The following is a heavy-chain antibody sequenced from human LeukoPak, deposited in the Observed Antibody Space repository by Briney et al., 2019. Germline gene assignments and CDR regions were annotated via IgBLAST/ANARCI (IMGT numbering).Heavy chain of an antibody. J-gene: IGHJ6*03. D-gene: IGHD3-22*01. V-gene: IGHV4-4*07. Sequence: SETLSLTCTVSGGSISSYYWGWIRQPPGKRLERIGRLYTGGSTDYNPSLTSRATTSVDTSNKQFSLMLSSVTDADTAGSYCTRGSIAYYYIDVWGKGTTVTIPS. CDR3: TRGSIAYYYIDV. CDR1: GGSISSYY. CDR2: LYTGGST.